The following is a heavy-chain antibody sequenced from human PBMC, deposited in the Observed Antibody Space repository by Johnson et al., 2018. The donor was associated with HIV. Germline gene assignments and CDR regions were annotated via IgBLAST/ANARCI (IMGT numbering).Heavy chain of an antibody. CDR1: GITFDDYA. V-gene: IGHV3-9*01. J-gene: IGHJ3*02. D-gene: IGHD2-15*01. CDR3: ATDIVVVLAVTGTGAAFDI. Sequence: VQLVESGGGVVQPGRSLRLSCSVSGITFDDYAMHCVRQAPGKGLEWDSGISWNSGSIGYADSVKGRFTISRDNAKNSLYLQMNSLRAEDTAVYYCATDIVVVLAVTGTGAAFDIWGQGTMVTVSS. CDR2: ISWNSGSI.